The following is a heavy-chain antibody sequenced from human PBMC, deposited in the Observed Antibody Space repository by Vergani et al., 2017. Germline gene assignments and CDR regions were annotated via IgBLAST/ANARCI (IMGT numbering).Heavy chain of an antibody. CDR2: TYYRSKWYN. V-gene: IGHV6-1*01. CDR1: GDSVSSNSAA. J-gene: IGHJ5*02. CDR3: ARDLMMGYSSSWGWFDP. Sequence: QVQLQQSGPGLVKPSQTLSLTCAISGDSVSSNSAAWNWIRQSPSRGLEWLGRTYYRSKWYNDYAVSVKSRITINPDTSKNQCSLQLNSVTPEDTAVYYXARDLMMGYSSSWGWFDPWGQGTLVTVSS. D-gene: IGHD6-6*01.